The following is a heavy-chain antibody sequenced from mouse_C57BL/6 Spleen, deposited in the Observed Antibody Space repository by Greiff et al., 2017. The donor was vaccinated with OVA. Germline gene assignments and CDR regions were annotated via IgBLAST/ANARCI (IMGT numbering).Heavy chain of an antibody. J-gene: IGHJ4*01. D-gene: IGHD1-3*01. V-gene: IGHV1-62-2*01. CDR2: FYPGSGSI. CDR1: GYTFTAYT. CDR3: ARQEEEGFKGGAMDY. Sequence: VQLQQSGAELVKPGASVKLSCKASGYTFTAYTIHWVKQRSGQGLEWIGWFYPGSGSIKYNEKFKDKATLTADKSSSTVYRELSRLTSEDSAVYFCARQEEEGFKGGAMDYWGKGTTVTVSS.